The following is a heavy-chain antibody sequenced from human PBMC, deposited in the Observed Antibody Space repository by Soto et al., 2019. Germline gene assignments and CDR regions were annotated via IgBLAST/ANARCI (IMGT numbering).Heavy chain of an antibody. Sequence: PGGSLRLSCAASGFTFSSYDMHWVRQATGKGLEWVAALSYAGDTYYPGSVKGRFTVSRESAKNSLYLQMNSLTAGDTAVYYCAKGLHSASGYYYMDVWGKGTTVTVSS. CDR1: GFTFSSYD. D-gene: IGHD3-10*01. CDR2: LSYAGDT. V-gene: IGHV3-13*01. CDR3: AKGLHSASGYYYMDV. J-gene: IGHJ6*03.